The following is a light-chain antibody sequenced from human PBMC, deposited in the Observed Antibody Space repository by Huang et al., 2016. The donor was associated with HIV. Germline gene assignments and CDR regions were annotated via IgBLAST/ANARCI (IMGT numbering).Light chain of an antibody. CDR2: AAS. J-gene: IGKJ5*01. CDR3: QQLHSYPIT. Sequence: QLTQSPSSLSMSVGDRVIITCQASKDIANSRAWYQHKPGRAPKRLISAASTLQSGVPSRVSGVSAGTYFTLIITNLQPDDFASYYCQQLHSYPITFGQGTRLDI. V-gene: IGKV1-9*01. CDR1: KDIANS.